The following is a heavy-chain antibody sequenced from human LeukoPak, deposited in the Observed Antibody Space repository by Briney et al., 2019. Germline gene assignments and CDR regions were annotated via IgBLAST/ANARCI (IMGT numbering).Heavy chain of an antibody. CDR3: AREGRYYYYYRDV. CDR1: GYTFSSNG. CDR2: ISAYNGNT. D-gene: IGHD3-10*01. V-gene: IGHV1-18*01. J-gene: IGHJ6*03. Sequence: GASVKVSCKASGYTFSSNGISWVRQAPGQGLEWMGWISAYNGNTYYAQKFQGRVTMTTDTSTNTAYMELRSLRSDDTAVYYCAREGRYYYYYRDVWGKGTTVTVSS.